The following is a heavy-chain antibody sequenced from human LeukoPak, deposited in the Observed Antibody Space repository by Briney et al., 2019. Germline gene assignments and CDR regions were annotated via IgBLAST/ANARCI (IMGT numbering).Heavy chain of an antibody. CDR2: ISSSSSTI. CDR3: ARAGLYTYDPFAY. D-gene: IGHD5-18*01. J-gene: IGHJ4*02. Sequence: PGGSLRLSCAASGFTFSSYSMNWVRQAPGKGLEWVSYISSSSSTIYYADSVKGRFTISRDNAKNSLYLQMNSLRAEDTAVYFCARAGLYTYDPFAYWGQGTLVTVSS. CDR1: GFTFSSYS. V-gene: IGHV3-48*04.